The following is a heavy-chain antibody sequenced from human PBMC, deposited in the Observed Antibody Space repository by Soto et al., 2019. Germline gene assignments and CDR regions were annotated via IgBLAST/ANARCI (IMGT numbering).Heavy chain of an antibody. D-gene: IGHD6-13*01. CDR1: GSTFSNYG. CDR3: ARDHSSSWHDFDY. J-gene: IGHJ4*02. V-gene: IGHV1-18*01. Sequence: ASVQVSCKASGSTFSNYGINWVRQAPGQGLEWMGWISGYNGNTNYAQKLQDRVTMTTDTSASTAYMELWSLRSHDTAMYYCARDHSSSWHDFDYWGQGTLVTVSS. CDR2: ISGYNGNT.